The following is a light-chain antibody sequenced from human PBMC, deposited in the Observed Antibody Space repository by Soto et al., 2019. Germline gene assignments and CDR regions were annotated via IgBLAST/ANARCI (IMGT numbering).Light chain of an antibody. J-gene: IGKJ1*01. CDR3: QQYNNWPWT. V-gene: IGKV3-15*01. Sequence: EIVMTQSPATLSVSPGERSTFSCRASQSVSSNLAWYQQKPGQSPRLLIYGASTRATGIPARFSGSGSGTDFTLTISSLQSEDFAFYYCQQYNNWPWTFGQGTTGDIK. CDR2: GAS. CDR1: QSVSSN.